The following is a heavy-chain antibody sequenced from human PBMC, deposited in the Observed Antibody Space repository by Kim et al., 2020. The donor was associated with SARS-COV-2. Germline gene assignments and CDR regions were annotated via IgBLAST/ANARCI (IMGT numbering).Heavy chain of an antibody. CDR1: GFTFSSYW. J-gene: IGHJ6*02. CDR2: IKQDGSEK. V-gene: IGHV3-7*03. D-gene: IGHD2-2*01. CDR3: ARVPRLRGPRFCSSTSCYHQYYYYYGMDV. Sequence: GGSLRLSCAASGFTFSSYWMSWVRQAPGKGLEWVANIKQDGSEKYYVDSVKGRFTISRDNAKNSLYLQMNSLRAEDTAVYYCARVPRLRGPRFCSSTSCYHQYYYYYGMDVWGQGTTVTVSS.